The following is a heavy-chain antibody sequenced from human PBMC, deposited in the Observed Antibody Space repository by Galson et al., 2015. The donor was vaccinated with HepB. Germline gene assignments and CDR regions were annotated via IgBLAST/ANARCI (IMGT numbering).Heavy chain of an antibody. D-gene: IGHD6-13*01. CDR1: GFTFSSYG. V-gene: IGHV3-30*03. CDR3: HFIAAAVDY. Sequence: SLRLSCAASGFTFSSYGMHWVRQAPGKGLEWVAVISYDGSNKYYADSVKGRFTISRDNSKNTLYLQMNSLRAEDTAVYYCHFIAAAVDYWGQGTLVTVSS. J-gene: IGHJ4*02. CDR2: ISYDGSNK.